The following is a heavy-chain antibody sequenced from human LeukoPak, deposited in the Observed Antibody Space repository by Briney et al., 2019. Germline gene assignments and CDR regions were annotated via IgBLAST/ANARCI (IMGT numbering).Heavy chain of an antibody. D-gene: IGHD3-22*01. V-gene: IGHV4-59*08. Sequence: SETLSLTCTVSGGSISSHYWSWIRQPPGKGLEWIGYIYYSGSTNYNPSLKSRVTISVDTSKNQFSLKLSSVTAADTAVYYCARRRDSSGYSKNDAFDIWGQGTMVTVSS. CDR1: GGSISSHY. CDR2: IYYSGST. CDR3: ARRRDSSGYSKNDAFDI. J-gene: IGHJ3*02.